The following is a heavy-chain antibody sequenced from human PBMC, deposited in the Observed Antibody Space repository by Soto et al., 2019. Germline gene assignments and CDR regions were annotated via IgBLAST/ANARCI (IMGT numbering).Heavy chain of an antibody. J-gene: IGHJ4*02. CDR2: IWYDGSNK. V-gene: IGHV3-33*01. Sequence: PGGSLRLSCAASGFTFSSYGMHWVRQAPGKGLEWVAVIWYDGSNKYYADSVKGRFTISRDNSKNTLHLQMNSLRAEDTAVYYCAREGHDYGDYVYYIDYWGQGTLVTVSS. CDR1: GFTFSSYG. D-gene: IGHD4-17*01. CDR3: AREGHDYGDYVYYIDY.